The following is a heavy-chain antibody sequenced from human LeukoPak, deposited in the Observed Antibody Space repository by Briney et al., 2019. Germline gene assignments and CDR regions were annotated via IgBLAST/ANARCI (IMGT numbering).Heavy chain of an antibody. CDR2: ISSTSFDM. CDR1: GFTFSSYS. CDR3: ARRSTDYYYYYMDV. Sequence: GGSLRLSCAASGFTFSSYSMNWVRQAPGKGLEWVSFISSTSFDMYYADSVKGRFTISRDNAKNSLFLQMNSLRAEDMAVYYCARRSTDYYYYYMDVWGKGTTVTVSS. V-gene: IGHV3-21*06. J-gene: IGHJ6*03. D-gene: IGHD5/OR15-5a*01.